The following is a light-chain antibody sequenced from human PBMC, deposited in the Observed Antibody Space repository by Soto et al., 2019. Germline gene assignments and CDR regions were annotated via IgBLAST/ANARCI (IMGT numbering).Light chain of an antibody. Sequence: QSVLTQPASVSGSPGQSITISCTGTSSDVGGYNHVSWYQQHPNKAPKLMIYEVINRPSGVSNRFSGSKSANTASLTISGLQSEDEADYYCSSYTSSNTWVFGGGTQLTVL. CDR3: SSYTSSNTWV. V-gene: IGLV2-14*01. J-gene: IGLJ3*02. CDR1: SSDVGGYNH. CDR2: EVI.